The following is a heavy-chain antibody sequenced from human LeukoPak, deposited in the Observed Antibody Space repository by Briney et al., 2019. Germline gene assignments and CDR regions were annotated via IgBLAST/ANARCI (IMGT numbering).Heavy chain of an antibody. CDR1: GGSFSGYY. Sequence: PSETLSLTCAVYGGSFSGYYWSWIRQPPGKGLEWIGEINHSGSTNYNPSLKSRVTISVDTSKNQFSLKLSSVTAADTAVYYCARGLGPYGGRRNWFDPWGQGTLVTVSS. CDR2: INHSGST. J-gene: IGHJ5*02. D-gene: IGHD4-23*01. CDR3: ARGLGPYGGRRNWFDP. V-gene: IGHV4-34*01.